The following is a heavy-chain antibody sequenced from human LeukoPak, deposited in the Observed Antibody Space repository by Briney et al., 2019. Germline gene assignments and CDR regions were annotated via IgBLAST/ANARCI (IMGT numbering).Heavy chain of an antibody. CDR2: ISTTSSSSYI. V-gene: IGHV3-21*01. D-gene: IGHD3-10*01. Sequence: PGRSLRLSCAASGFTFSRYAMNWVRQAPGKGLEWVSSISTTSSSSYIHYADSMKGRFTISRDNAKSSLYLQMNSLRAEDTAVYYCARVMAGYSYMDVWGKGTTVTVSS. J-gene: IGHJ6*03. CDR1: GFTFSRYA. CDR3: ARVMAGYSYMDV.